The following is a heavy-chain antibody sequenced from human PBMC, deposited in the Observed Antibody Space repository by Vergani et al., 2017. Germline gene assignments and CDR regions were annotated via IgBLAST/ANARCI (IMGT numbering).Heavy chain of an antibody. V-gene: IGHV3-33*01. CDR1: GFTFSSYG. CDR3: ARDSQNWGDLAFDI. D-gene: IGHD7-27*01. CDR2: IWYDGSNK. Sequence: QVQLVESGGGVVQPGRSLRLSCAASGFTFSSYGMHWVRQAPGKGLEWVAVIWYDGSNKYYADSVKGRFTISRDNSKNTLYLQMNSLRAEGTAVYYCARDSQNWGDLAFDIWGQGTMVTVSS. J-gene: IGHJ3*02.